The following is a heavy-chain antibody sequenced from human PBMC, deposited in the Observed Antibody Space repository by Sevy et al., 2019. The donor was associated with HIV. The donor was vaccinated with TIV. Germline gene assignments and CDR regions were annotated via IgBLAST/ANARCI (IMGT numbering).Heavy chain of an antibody. Sequence: GGSLRLSCAASGFTVCSNYMSWVRQATGKGLEWVSVIYSGGSTFYADCVKGRFTISRDSSKNTLYLQVSSLRAEDTAVYYCARGGDCSGGSCYDYWGQGSLVTVSS. D-gene: IGHD2-15*01. CDR3: ARGGDCSGGSCYDY. CDR1: GFTVCSNY. V-gene: IGHV3-53*01. J-gene: IGHJ4*02. CDR2: IYSGGST.